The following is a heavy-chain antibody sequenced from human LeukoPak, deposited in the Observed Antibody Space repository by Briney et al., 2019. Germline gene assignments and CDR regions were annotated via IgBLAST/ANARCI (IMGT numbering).Heavy chain of an antibody. Sequence: GGSLRLSCATSGFTFSSYNMNWVRQAPGRGLEWVSSISSSSSYIYYADSVKGRFTISRDNAKNSLYLQMNSLRAEDTAVYYCAELGITMIGGVWGKGTTVTISS. D-gene: IGHD3-10*02. CDR3: AELGITMIGGV. V-gene: IGHV3-21*01. J-gene: IGHJ6*04. CDR1: GFTFSSYN. CDR2: ISSSSSYI.